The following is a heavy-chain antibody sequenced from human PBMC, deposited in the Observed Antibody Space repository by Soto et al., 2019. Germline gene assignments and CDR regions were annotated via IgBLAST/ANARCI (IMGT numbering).Heavy chain of an antibody. CDR3: ARDSPPPDY. Sequence: ASVKVSCKASGYAFSNYAISWVRQAPGQGLEWMGWISVYNGNTKSAEKFQGRVTMTTDTSTSTAYMELRSLRSDDTAVYYCARDSPPPDYWGQGTLVTAPQ. CDR1: GYAFSNYA. CDR2: ISVYNGNT. V-gene: IGHV1-18*01. J-gene: IGHJ4*02.